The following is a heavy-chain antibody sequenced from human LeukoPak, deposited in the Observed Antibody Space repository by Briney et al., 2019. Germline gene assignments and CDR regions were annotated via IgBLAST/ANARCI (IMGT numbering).Heavy chain of an antibody. Sequence: PGGSLRLSCAASGFTFSDYYMSWIRQAPGKGLEWVSYISSSGSTIYYADSVKGRFTISRDNAKNSLYLQMNSLRAEDTAVYYCARGRVVGLRFLEWLLSGYFDYWGQGTLATVSS. J-gene: IGHJ4*02. D-gene: IGHD3-3*01. CDR2: ISSSGSTI. V-gene: IGHV3-11*01. CDR3: ARGRVVGLRFLEWLLSGYFDY. CDR1: GFTFSDYY.